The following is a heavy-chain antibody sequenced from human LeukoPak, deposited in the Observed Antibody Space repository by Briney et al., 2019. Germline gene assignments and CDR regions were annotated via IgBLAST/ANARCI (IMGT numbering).Heavy chain of an antibody. CDR1: GGTFSSYT. CDR3: ANLIAAANYYYYGMDV. V-gene: IGHV1-69*13. J-gene: IGHJ6*02. CDR2: IIPIFGTA. D-gene: IGHD6-13*01. Sequence: GASVKVSCKASGGTFSSYTISWVRQAPGQGLEWMGGIIPIFGTANYAQKFQGRVTITADESTSTAYMELSSLRSEDTAVYYCANLIAAANYYYYGMDVWGQGTTVTVSS.